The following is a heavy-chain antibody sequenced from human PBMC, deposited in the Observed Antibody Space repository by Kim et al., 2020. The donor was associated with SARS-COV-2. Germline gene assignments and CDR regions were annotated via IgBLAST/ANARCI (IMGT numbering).Heavy chain of an antibody. Sequence: SVKVSCKASGGTFSSYAISWVRQAPGQGLEWMGGIIPIFGTANYAQKFQGRVTITADESTSTAYMELSSLRSEDTAVYYCARSKSGAAPIVATIPPYYYYGMDVWGQGTTVTVSS. CDR3: ARSKSGAAPIVATIPPYYYYGMDV. V-gene: IGHV1-69*13. CDR1: GGTFSSYA. D-gene: IGHD5-12*01. CDR2: IIPIFGTA. J-gene: IGHJ6*02.